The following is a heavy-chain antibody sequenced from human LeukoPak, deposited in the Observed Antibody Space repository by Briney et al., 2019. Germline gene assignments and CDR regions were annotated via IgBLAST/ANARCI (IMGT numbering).Heavy chain of an antibody. CDR3: AITSDGNDDR. V-gene: IGHV1-46*01. J-gene: IGHJ4*02. CDR1: GYTFTSYY. CDR2: INPSGGST. D-gene: IGHD1-1*01. Sequence: ASVKVSCKASGYTFTSYYMHWVRQAPGQGLEWMGIINPSGGSTSYAQKFQGRVTITADESTSTAYMELSSLRSEDTAVYYCAITSDGNDDRWGQGTLVTVSS.